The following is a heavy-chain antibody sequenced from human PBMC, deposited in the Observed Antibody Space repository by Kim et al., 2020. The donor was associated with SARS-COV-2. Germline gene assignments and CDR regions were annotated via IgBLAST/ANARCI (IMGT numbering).Heavy chain of an antibody. V-gene: IGHV3-9*01. CDR2: ISRNSGSV. D-gene: IGHD3-3*01. CDR1: GFNFNSKG. J-gene: IGHJ4*02. Sequence: GGSLRLSCAASGFNFNSKGMHWVRQAPGKGLEWVSGISRNSGSVGYADSVKGRFTISRDNAKNSLYLQMNSLKTEDTAFYYCARDFERGDDFWIGFGLWGQGTLVTVSS. CDR3: ARDFERGDDFWIGFGL.